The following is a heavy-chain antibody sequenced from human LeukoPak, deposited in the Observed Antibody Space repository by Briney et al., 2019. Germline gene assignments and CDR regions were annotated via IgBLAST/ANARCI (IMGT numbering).Heavy chain of an antibody. CDR1: GFTFSSYE. CDR3: ARWGSGFYYYYYYGMDV. Sequence: GGSVRLSCAASGFTFSSYEMNWVGQAPGKGLEWVSYISSSGSTIYYADSVKGRFTISRDNAKNSLYLQMNSLRAEDTAVYYCARWGSGFYYYYYYGMDVWAQSTTVPVSS. D-gene: IGHD6-19*01. J-gene: IGHJ6*01. CDR2: ISSSGSTI. V-gene: IGHV3-48*03.